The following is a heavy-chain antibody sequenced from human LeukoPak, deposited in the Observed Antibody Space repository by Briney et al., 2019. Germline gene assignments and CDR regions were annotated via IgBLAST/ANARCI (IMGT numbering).Heavy chain of an antibody. Sequence: GGSLRLSCAASGFTFTAYAMSWVRQAPGKGLEWVSTISDRGDSTYYADSVKGRFTISRDNSKDTVFLQLNSLRVEDTTLYYCTKGTIELGVWGQGTTVTVSS. V-gene: IGHV3-23*01. CDR3: TKGTIELGV. CDR1: GFTFTAYA. CDR2: ISDRGDST. D-gene: IGHD4/OR15-4a*01. J-gene: IGHJ6*02.